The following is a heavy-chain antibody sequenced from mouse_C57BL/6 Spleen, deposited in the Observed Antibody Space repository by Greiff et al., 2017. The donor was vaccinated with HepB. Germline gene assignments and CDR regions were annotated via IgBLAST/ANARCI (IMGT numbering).Heavy chain of an antibody. D-gene: IGHD1-1*01. V-gene: IGHV1-52*01. CDR3: AYGSSYFSWFAY. CDR1: GYTFTSYW. CDR2: IDPSDSET. J-gene: IGHJ3*01. Sequence: VQLQQPGAELVRPGSSVKLSCKASGYTFTSYWMHWVKQRPIQGLEWIGNIDPSDSETHYNQKFKDKATLTVDKSSSTAYMQLSSLTSEDSAVYYCAYGSSYFSWFAYWGQGTLVTVSA.